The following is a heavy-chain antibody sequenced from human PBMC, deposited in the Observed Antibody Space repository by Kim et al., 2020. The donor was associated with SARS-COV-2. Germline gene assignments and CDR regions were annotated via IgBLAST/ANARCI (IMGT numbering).Heavy chain of an antibody. CDR2: IYYSGST. V-gene: IGHV4-59*08. Sequence: SETLSLTCTVSGGSISSYYWSWIRQPPGKGLEWIGYIYYSGSTNYNPSLKSRVTISVDTSKNQFSLKLSSVTAADTAVYYCARHANLRYFDWHLGPEYFQHWGQGTLVTVSS. CDR1: GGSISSYY. CDR3: ARHANLRYFDWHLGPEYFQH. D-gene: IGHD3-9*01. J-gene: IGHJ1*01.